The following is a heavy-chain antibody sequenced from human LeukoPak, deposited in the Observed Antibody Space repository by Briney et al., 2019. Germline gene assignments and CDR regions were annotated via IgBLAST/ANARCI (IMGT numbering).Heavy chain of an antibody. J-gene: IGHJ4*02. Sequence: GGSLRLSCVGSGFSIGTYAMYWVRQAPGRGLEWVASLGVLQVHTYYADSVKGRFTISRDNSKNTLYLQMNSVRAEDTAVYYCAKAFSRGPGATDYWGQGTLVTVSS. D-gene: IGHD6-19*01. CDR1: GFSIGTYA. CDR3: AKAFSRGPGATDY. V-gene: IGHV3-23*01. CDR2: LGVLQVHT.